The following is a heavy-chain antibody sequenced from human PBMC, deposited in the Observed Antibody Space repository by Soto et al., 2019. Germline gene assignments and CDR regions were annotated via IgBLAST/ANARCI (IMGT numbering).Heavy chain of an antibody. CDR1: GYTFNKYP. V-gene: IGHV1-3*01. CDR3: ARKEFFHPGMYYFDF. CDR2: INPGNGDT. J-gene: IGHJ4*02. D-gene: IGHD2-8*01. Sequence: GASVKVSCKTSGYTFNKYPIHWVRQAPGQGLEWMGWINPGNGDTGYSQKFQDRVTITRDTSASTAYMDLSSLRSEDTAVYYCARKEFFHPGMYYFDFRGQGTLVSV.